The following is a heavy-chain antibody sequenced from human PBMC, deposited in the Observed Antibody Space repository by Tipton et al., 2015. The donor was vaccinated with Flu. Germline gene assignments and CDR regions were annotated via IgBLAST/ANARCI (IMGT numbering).Heavy chain of an antibody. Sequence: TLSLTCTVSGGSISSYYWSWIRQPPGKGLEWIGYIYYSGSTNYNPSLKSRVTISVDTSKNQFSLKLSSVTAADTAVYYCARGEPGWSGYSQYGMDVWGQGATVTVSS. V-gene: IGHV4-59*01. CDR1: GGSISSYY. CDR2: IYYSGST. D-gene: IGHD3-22*01. CDR3: ARGEPGWSGYSQYGMDV. J-gene: IGHJ6*02.